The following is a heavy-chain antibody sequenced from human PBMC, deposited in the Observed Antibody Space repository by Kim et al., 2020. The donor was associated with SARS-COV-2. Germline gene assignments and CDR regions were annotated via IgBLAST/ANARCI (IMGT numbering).Heavy chain of an antibody. J-gene: IGHJ5*02. CDR3: ARSLITMVRGVMFGRKPHIHNWFDP. V-gene: IGHV5-10-1*01. Sequence: GESLKISCQGSGYSFTSYWISWVRQMPGKGLEWMGRIDPSDSYTNYSPSFQGHVTISADKSISTAYLQWSSLKASDTAMYYCARSLITMVRGVMFGRKPHIHNWFDPWGQGTLVTVSS. D-gene: IGHD3-10*01. CDR1: GYSFTSYW. CDR2: IDPSDSYT.